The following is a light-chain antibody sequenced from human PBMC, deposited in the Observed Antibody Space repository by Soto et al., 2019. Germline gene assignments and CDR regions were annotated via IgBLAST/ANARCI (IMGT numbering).Light chain of an antibody. CDR1: QSISSY. V-gene: IGKV1-39*01. Sequence: DIQMTQSPSSLSASVGDRVTITCRASQSISSYLNWYQQKPGKAPKLLIYAASSLQSGVPSRFSGSGSGTDFTLTISSLQPEDFATYYGQQSYSTPPNFGPGTKVDIK. CDR3: QQSYSTPPN. CDR2: AAS. J-gene: IGKJ3*01.